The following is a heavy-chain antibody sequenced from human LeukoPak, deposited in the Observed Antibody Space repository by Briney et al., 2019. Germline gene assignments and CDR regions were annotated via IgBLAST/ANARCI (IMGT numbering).Heavy chain of an antibody. Sequence: PSETLSLTCTVSGVSISSYYWSWIRQPPGKGLEWIGYIYYSGSTNYNPSLKSRVTISVDTSKNQFSLKLSSATAADTAVYYCARDMEGAARGFDYWGQGTLVTVSS. D-gene: IGHD6-13*01. V-gene: IGHV4-59*01. CDR2: IYYSGST. CDR3: ARDMEGAARGFDY. CDR1: GVSISSYY. J-gene: IGHJ4*02.